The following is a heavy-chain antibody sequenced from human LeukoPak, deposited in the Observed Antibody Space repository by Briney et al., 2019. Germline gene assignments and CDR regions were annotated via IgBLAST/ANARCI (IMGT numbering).Heavy chain of an antibody. CDR2: INAGNGNT. V-gene: IGHV1-3*01. Sequence: ASVKVSCKASGYTFTSYAMHWVRQAPGQRLEWMGWINAGNGNTKYSQKFQGRVTITRDTSASTAYMDLSSLRSEDTTVYYCASGSGYVHDAFDIWGQGTMVTVSP. CDR1: GYTFTSYA. CDR3: ASGSGYVHDAFDI. J-gene: IGHJ3*02. D-gene: IGHD5-12*01.